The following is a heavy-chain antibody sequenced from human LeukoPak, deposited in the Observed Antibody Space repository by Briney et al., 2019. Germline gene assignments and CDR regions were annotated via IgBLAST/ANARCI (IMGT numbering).Heavy chain of an antibody. V-gene: IGHV5-51*01. CDR3: ACRKFSSPWSDP. CDR1: GPTFASFW. J-gene: IGHJ5*02. CDR2: NYPGDTRT. D-gene: IGHD1-14*01. Sequence: GQSRKFSCTGPGPTFASFWIGWVRQLPGKGLEWMEVNYPGDTRTRYSPSFHGQVTISDNKTSSTAYQQWSSLKASDTVMYCCACRKFSSPWSDPWGQGTLVTVSS.